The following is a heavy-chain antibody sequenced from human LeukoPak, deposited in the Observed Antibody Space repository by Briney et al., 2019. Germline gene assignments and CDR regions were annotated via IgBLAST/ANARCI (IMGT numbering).Heavy chain of an antibody. V-gene: IGHV4-59*01. CDR1: GGSISSYY. J-gene: IGHJ6*03. D-gene: IGHD6-19*01. Sequence: SETLSLTCTVSGGSISSYYWSWIRQPPGKGLEWIGYTYYSGSTNYNPSLKSRVTISVDTSKNQFSLKLNSVTAADTAVYYCAIGAGVAVASTRYYYMDVWGKGTTVTVS. CDR3: AIGAGVAVASTRYYYMDV. CDR2: TYYSGST.